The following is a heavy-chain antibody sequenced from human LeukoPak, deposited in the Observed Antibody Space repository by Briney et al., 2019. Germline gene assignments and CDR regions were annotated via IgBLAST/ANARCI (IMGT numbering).Heavy chain of an antibody. CDR2: IYPSGNT. Sequence: SETLSLTCTVSRGSTSTYYWSWIRQPAGKGLEWIGRIYPSGNTNYNPSLKSRVTISVDTSKNQFSLKLSSVTAADTAVYYCARGLGGVTHFDYWGQGTLVTVSS. CDR3: ARGLGGVTHFDY. V-gene: IGHV4-4*07. D-gene: IGHD3-16*01. J-gene: IGHJ4*02. CDR1: RGSTSTYY.